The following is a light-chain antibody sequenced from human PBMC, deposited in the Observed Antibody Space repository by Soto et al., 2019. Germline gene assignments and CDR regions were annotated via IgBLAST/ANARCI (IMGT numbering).Light chain of an antibody. V-gene: IGKV3-15*01. Sequence: EIVMTQSPATLSVSPGERATLSCRASQSVSSNLAWYQQKPGQAPRLLIYGASTRATGIPARFSGSGSGTEFTLTISSLQSEDFAVYYCQQDNNWPPVYTFGQGTKLEIK. CDR1: QSVSSN. J-gene: IGKJ2*01. CDR2: GAS. CDR3: QQDNNWPPVYT.